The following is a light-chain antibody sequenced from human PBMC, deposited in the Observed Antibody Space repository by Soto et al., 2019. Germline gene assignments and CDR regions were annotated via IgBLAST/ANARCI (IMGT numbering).Light chain of an antibody. J-gene: IGKJ1*01. V-gene: IGKV1-39*01. CDR2: AAS. CDR3: QQGYRIFQT. Sequence: DIQMTQSPSSLSASVRDTVTITCRASQNIGSYLNWYQQKPGKAPTLLIYAASTLQSWVPSRFSGSGSGTDFNLAISSLNPEDFATYFCQQGYRIFQTFGQGTKLEV. CDR1: QNIGSY.